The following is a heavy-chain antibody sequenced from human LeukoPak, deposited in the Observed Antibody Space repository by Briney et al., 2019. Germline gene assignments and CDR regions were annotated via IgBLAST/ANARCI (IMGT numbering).Heavy chain of an antibody. CDR1: GFTFRNYG. J-gene: IGHJ3*02. D-gene: IGHD4-17*01. CDR2: IWFDGSKT. V-gene: IGHV3-33*01. CDR3: ARYNGDYTAFDI. Sequence: GGSLRLSCDASGFTFRNYGMHWVRQAPGKGLEWVAVIWFDGSKTNYIESVRGRVTISSDNSRATLSLQMNSLRVEDTAMYYCARYNGDYTAFDIWGHGTMVTVSS.